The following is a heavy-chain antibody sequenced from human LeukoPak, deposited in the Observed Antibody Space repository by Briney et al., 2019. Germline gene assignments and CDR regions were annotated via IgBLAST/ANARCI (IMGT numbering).Heavy chain of an antibody. Sequence: GGSLRLSCAASGFTFSNYSMHWVRQAPGKGLEWVSYITNSSIIRYYADSVEGRFTISRDNAKNSLYLQMNSLRAVDTAIYYCAREPHSYSDLDWLSDAFDVWGQGTMVTVSS. CDR1: GFTFSNYS. CDR2: ITNSSIIR. D-gene: IGHD5-12*01. CDR3: AREPHSYSDLDWLSDAFDV. J-gene: IGHJ3*01. V-gene: IGHV3-48*01.